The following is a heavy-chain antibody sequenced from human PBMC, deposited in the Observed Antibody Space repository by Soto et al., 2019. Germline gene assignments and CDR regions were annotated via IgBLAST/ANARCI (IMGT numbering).Heavy chain of an antibody. CDR2: IYNSVNT. J-gene: IGHJ4*02. D-gene: IGHD3-10*01. CDR1: GDSISNGYYT. V-gene: IGHV4-30-4*01. Sequence: QVQLQESGPGLVEPSQTLSLTCTVSGDSISNGYYTWSWIRQPPGKDLEWIGHIYNSVNTYSNPSLKSRVTISADTSNNHFSLKLSSVTAADTAVYYCARGPSGDKVDYWGQGTLVTVSS. CDR3: ARGPSGDKVDY.